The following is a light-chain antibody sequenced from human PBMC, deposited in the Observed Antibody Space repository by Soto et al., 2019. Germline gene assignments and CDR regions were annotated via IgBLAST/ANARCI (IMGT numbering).Light chain of an antibody. V-gene: IGKV3-15*01. CDR2: SAS. Sequence: EIGMTQSPATLSVSPGERVTLSCRASQSVSSYLAWYQQKPGRAPRLLIYSASRRATGFPARFSGSGSGTDFTLTISSLQSEDFAVYYCQQYNNWPWTFGQGTKVDIK. CDR1: QSVSSY. CDR3: QQYNNWPWT. J-gene: IGKJ1*01.